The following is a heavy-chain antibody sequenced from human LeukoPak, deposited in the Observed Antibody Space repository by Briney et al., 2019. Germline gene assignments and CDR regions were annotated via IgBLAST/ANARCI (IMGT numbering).Heavy chain of an antibody. CDR3: AGVVDTAMVDGELEGC. J-gene: IGHJ4*02. Sequence: QTGGSLRLSCAASGFTFSSYEMNWVRQAPGKGLEWVSYISSSGSTIYYADSVKGRFTISRDNAKNSLYLQMNSLRAEDTAVYYCAGVVDTAMVDGELEGCWGQRTLVTVSS. D-gene: IGHD5-18*01. V-gene: IGHV3-48*03. CDR1: GFTFSSYE. CDR2: ISSSGSTI.